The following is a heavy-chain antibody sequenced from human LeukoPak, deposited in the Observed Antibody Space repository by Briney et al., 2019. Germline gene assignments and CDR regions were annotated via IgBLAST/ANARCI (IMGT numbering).Heavy chain of an antibody. CDR3: ARDGTVTTSDAFDI. CDR1: GGSISSGGYY. Sequence: SQTLSLTCTLSGGSISSGGYYWSWIRQHPGKGLEGIGYIYYSGSTYYNPSLKSRVTISVDTSKNQFSLKLSSVTAADTAVYYCARDGTVTTSDAFDIWGQGTMDTVSS. CDR2: IYYSGST. V-gene: IGHV4-31*03. J-gene: IGHJ3*02. D-gene: IGHD4-17*01.